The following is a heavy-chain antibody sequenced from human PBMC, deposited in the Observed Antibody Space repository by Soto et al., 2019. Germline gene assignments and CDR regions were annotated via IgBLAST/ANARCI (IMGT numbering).Heavy chain of an antibody. V-gene: IGHV1-69*13. CDR3: ARGRGSSSSVDYYYYYGMDV. D-gene: IGHD6-6*01. J-gene: IGHJ6*02. CDR2: IIPIFGTA. Sequence: SVKVSCKASGGTFSSYAISWVRQAPGQGLEWMGGIIPIFGTANYAQKFQDRVTITADESTSTAYMELSSLRSEDTAVYYCARGRGSSSSVDYYYYYGMDVWGQGTTVTVSS. CDR1: GGTFSSYA.